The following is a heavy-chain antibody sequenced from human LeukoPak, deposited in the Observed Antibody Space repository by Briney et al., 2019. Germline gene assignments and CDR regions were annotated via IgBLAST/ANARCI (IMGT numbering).Heavy chain of an antibody. CDR1: GYSISSGYY. D-gene: IGHD1-14*01. Sequence: SSETLSLTCAVSGYSISSGYYWGWIRQPPGKGLEWIVSIYHSGSTYYNPSLKTRVTISVDTPKNQFSLKLSSVTAADTAVYYCARDNPGYFDYWGQGTLVTVSS. V-gene: IGHV4-38-2*01. J-gene: IGHJ4*02. CDR2: IYHSGST. CDR3: ARDNPGYFDY.